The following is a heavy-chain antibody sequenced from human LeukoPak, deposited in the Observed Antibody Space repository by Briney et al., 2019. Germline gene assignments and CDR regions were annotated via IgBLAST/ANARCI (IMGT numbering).Heavy chain of an antibody. CDR2: INPNSGDT. J-gene: IGHJ4*02. CDR1: GYTFTGYY. D-gene: IGHD3-10*01. V-gene: IGHV1-2*06. CDR3: ARDLNHDTEGRYFDY. Sequence: GASVKVSCKASGYTFTGYYMHWVRQAPGQGLEWMGRINPNSGDTNYAQKFQGRVTMTRDTSISTAYMELSRLRSDDTAVYYCARDLNHDTEGRYFDYWGQGTLVTVSS.